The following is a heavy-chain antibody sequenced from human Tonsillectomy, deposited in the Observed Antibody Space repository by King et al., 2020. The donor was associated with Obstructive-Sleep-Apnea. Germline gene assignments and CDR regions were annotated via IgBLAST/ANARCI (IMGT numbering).Heavy chain of an antibody. D-gene: IGHD4-17*01. CDR3: TPYGDYVLLAIIDY. CDR1: GFTLSNAW. Sequence: VQLVESGGGLVKPGGSLRLSCAASGFTLSNAWMSWVRQAPGKGLEWVGRIKTKTDGGTTDYAAPVKGRFHNSREDSKNTPYLQMNSLKNEDTDVYYCTPYGDYVLLAIIDYWGQGTLVTVSS. V-gene: IGHV3-15*01. J-gene: IGHJ4*02. CDR2: IKTKTDGGTT.